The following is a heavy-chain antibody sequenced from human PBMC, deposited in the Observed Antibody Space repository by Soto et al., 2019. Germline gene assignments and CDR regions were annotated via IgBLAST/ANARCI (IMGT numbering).Heavy chain of an antibody. CDR1: GYTFTRSG. Sequence: ASVKVSCKASGYTFTRSGISWVRQAPGQGPEWMGWISSYNGNTNYAQTLQGRVIMTTDTSTSTAYMELRSLRSDDTAVYYCARSRGYSSSWYDYWGQGTLVTVS. J-gene: IGHJ4*02. V-gene: IGHV1-18*01. D-gene: IGHD6-13*01. CDR3: ARSRGYSSSWYDY. CDR2: ISSYNGNT.